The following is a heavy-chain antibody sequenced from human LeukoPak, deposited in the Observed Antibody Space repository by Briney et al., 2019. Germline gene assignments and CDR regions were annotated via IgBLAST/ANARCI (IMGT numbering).Heavy chain of an antibody. Sequence: GGSLRLSCAASGFTFSSYSINWVRQAPGKGLEWVSYISSSSSTIYYADSVKGRFTISRDNAKNSLYLQMNSLRAEDTAVYYCATETSDYGDYWFDPWGQGTLVTVSS. J-gene: IGHJ5*02. V-gene: IGHV3-48*01. D-gene: IGHD4-17*01. CDR1: GFTFSSYS. CDR2: ISSSSSTI. CDR3: ATETSDYGDYWFDP.